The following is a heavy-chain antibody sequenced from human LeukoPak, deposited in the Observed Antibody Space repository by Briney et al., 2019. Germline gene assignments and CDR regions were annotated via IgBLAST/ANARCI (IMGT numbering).Heavy chain of an antibody. CDR3: ARTQGEKVYYYYGMDV. V-gene: IGHV1-69*04. J-gene: IGHJ6*02. Sequence: ASVKVSCKASGGTFSSYAISWVRQAPGQGLEWMGRIIPILGIANYARKFQGRVTITADKSTSTAYMELSSLRSEDTAVYYCARTQGEKVYYYYGMDVWGQGTTVTVSS. CDR1: GGTFSSYA. CDR2: IIPILGIA.